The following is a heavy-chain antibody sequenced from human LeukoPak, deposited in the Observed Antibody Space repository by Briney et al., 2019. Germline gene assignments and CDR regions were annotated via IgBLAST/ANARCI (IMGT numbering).Heavy chain of an antibody. D-gene: IGHD3-10*01. CDR2: ISWNSGSI. V-gene: IGHV3-9*03. CDR3: AKGWFGEPNFDY. J-gene: IGHJ4*02. Sequence: QPGGSLRLSCAASGFTFDDYAMHWVRQAPGKGLGWVSGISWNSGSIGYADSVKGRFTISRDNAKNSLYLQMNSLRAEDMALYYCAKGWFGEPNFDYWGQGTLVTVSS. CDR1: GFTFDDYA.